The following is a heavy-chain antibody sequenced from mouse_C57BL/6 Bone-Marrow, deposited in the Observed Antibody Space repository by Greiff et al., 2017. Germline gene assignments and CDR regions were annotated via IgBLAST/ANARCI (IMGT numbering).Heavy chain of an antibody. V-gene: IGHV5-9-1*02. Sequence: EVNLVESGEGLVKPGGSLKLSCAASGFTFSSYAMSWVRQTPEKRLEWVAYISSGGDYIYYADTVKGRFTISRDNARNTLYLQMSSLKSEDTAMYYCTRDYYGRGTYAMDYWGQGTSVTVSS. CDR1: GFTFSSYA. D-gene: IGHD1-1*01. CDR3: TRDYYGRGTYAMDY. J-gene: IGHJ4*01. CDR2: ISSGGDYI.